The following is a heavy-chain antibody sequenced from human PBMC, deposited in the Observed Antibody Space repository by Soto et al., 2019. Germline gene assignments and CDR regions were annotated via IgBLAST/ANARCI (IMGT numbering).Heavy chain of an antibody. CDR3: ARDLRGYSRYDYLDY. D-gene: IGHD5-12*01. Sequence: SETLSLTCTVSGGSISSGGYYWSWIRQHPGKGLEWVGYSYYTGSSYYNPSLKSRVTISVDASKNQLSLRLASVTAADTAVYYCARDLRGYSRYDYLDYWGQGTPVTVSS. J-gene: IGHJ4*02. CDR2: SYYTGSS. V-gene: IGHV4-31*03. CDR1: GGSISSGGYY.